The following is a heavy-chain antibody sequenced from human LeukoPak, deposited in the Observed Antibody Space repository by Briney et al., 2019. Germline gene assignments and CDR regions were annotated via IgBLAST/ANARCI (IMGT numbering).Heavy chain of an antibody. D-gene: IGHD1-26*01. V-gene: IGHV4-59*01. Sequence: SETLSLTCNVTGGSISSYYWSWIRQPPGKGLEWIGYSYYTGSTKYNPSLKSRVTISVDTSRNQFSLKLSSVTAADTAVYYCARGGIVGAILYWGQGALLTVSS. CDR3: ARGGIVGAILY. CDR1: GGSISSYY. CDR2: SYYTGST. J-gene: IGHJ4*02.